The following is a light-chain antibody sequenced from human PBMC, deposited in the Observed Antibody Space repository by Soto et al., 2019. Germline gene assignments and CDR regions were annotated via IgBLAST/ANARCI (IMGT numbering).Light chain of an antibody. CDR3: SAYTVSRTYV. CDR2: NVY. V-gene: IGLV2-14*03. J-gene: IGLJ1*01. Sequence: QSALTQSPSASGSPGQSVTISCTGTSSDVGAYNFVSWHQQHPGKAPKLMIYNVYDRPSGISYRFSGSKSGNTASLTISGLQGEDEADYYCSAYTVSRTYVFGTGTKVTVL. CDR1: SSDVGAYNF.